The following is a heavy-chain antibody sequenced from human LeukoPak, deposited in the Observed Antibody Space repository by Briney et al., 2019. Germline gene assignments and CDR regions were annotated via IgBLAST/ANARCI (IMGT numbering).Heavy chain of an antibody. V-gene: IGHV5-51*01. Sequence: GESLRISCRGSGYSFSDYWIGWVRQVPGKGLELMGIIYPGDSDTRYRPSFQGQVTISADKSISTAYLQWSSLKASDTAMYYCARRAHSGAMITLDYWGQGTLVTVSS. CDR3: ARRAHSGAMITLDY. D-gene: IGHD5-12*01. CDR1: GYSFSDYW. CDR2: IYPGDSDT. J-gene: IGHJ4*02.